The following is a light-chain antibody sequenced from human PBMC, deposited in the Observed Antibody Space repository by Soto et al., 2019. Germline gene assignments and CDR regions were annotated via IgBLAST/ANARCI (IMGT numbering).Light chain of an antibody. CDR3: QQYGGPPWT. Sequence: EIVLTQSPGTLSLSPGERATLSCRASQSVSSSWLAWYQQKPGQAPRLLIYGASSRATGVPDRFIGSGSGTDFTLTITRLEPEDSAVFYCQQYGGPPWTFGQGTKVEIK. CDR1: QSVSSSW. V-gene: IGKV3-20*01. J-gene: IGKJ1*01. CDR2: GAS.